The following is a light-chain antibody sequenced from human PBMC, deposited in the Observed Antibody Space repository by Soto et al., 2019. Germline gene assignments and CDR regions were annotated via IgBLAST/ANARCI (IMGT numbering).Light chain of an antibody. J-gene: IGKJ1*01. CDR2: GAS. V-gene: IGKV3D-15*01. CDR3: RQYNNRSPT. Sequence: EIVMTQSPATLSVSPGERATLSCRASQSVSGNLAWYQQKPGQAPRLLIYGASTRATAIPARFSGSGSGTTFTLPIISLQSEDFSVYYYRQYNNRSPTFGQGTKVEIK. CDR1: QSVSGN.